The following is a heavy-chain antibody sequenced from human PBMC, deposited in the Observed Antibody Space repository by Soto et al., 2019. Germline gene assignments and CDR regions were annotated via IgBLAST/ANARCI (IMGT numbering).Heavy chain of an antibody. CDR3: ARDPGSGVFDAFDI. J-gene: IGHJ3*02. CDR1: GGSISSYY. V-gene: IGHV4-59*01. D-gene: IGHD3-10*01. CDR2: SYYSGST. Sequence: QVQLQESGPGLVKPSETLSLTCTVSGGSISSYYWSWIRQPPGKGLEWIGYSYYSGSTNYNPSLKSRVTISVDTSKNQFSLKLSSVTAADTAVYYCARDPGSGVFDAFDIWGQGTMVTVSS.